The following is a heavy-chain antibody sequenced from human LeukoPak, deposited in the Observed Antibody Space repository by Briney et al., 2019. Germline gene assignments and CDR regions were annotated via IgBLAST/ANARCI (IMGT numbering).Heavy chain of an antibody. J-gene: IGHJ4*02. D-gene: IGHD2-15*01. Sequence: SETLSLTCTVSGGSISGYDWTWIRQPPGKGLEWIGDIFYSGSNKYNPYLMSRVTISVDTSKNQLSLKLNSETAADTAVYYCARHRRKGSVLEYWGQGTLVTVSS. CDR3: ARHRRKGSVLEY. V-gene: IGHV4-59*08. CDR1: GGSISGYD. CDR2: IFYSGSN.